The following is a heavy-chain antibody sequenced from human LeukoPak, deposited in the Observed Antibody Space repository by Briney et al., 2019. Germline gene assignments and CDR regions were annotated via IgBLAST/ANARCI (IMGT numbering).Heavy chain of an antibody. Sequence: GGSLRLSCAASGFTFSSYGMHWVRQAPGKGLEWVAFIRYDGSNKYYADSVKGRFTISRDNSKNTLYLQMNSLRAEDTAVYYCAKDPQYYYGSGSYGFDPWGQGTLVTVSS. CDR2: IRYDGSNK. CDR3: AKDPQYYYGSGSYGFDP. V-gene: IGHV3-30*02. D-gene: IGHD3-10*01. CDR1: GFTFSSYG. J-gene: IGHJ5*02.